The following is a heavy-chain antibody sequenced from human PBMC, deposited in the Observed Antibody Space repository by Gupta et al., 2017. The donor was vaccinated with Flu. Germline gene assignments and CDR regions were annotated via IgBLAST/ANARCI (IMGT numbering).Heavy chain of an antibody. V-gene: IGHV3-33*01. D-gene: IGHD6-13*01. CDR1: GFTFSSYG. J-gene: IGHJ4*02. CDR2: IWYDGSNK. Sequence: QVQLVESGGGVVQPGRSLRLSCAASGFTFSSYGMHWVRQAPGKGLEWVAVIWYDGSNKYYADSVKGRFTISRDNSKNTLYLQMNSLRAEDTAVYYCARDGLSGSSWPHYFDYWGQGTLVTVSS. CDR3: ARDGLSGSSWPHYFDY.